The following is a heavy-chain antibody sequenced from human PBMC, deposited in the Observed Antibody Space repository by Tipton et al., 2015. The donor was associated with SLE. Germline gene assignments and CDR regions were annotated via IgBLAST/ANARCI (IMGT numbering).Heavy chain of an antibody. Sequence: RSLRLSCAASGFTFSSYGMHWVRQAPGKGLEWVAVISYDGSNKYYADSVKGRFTISRDNSKNTLYLQMNSLRAEDTAVYYCAKSMVYYDSSGPFHWGQGTLVTVSS. V-gene: IGHV3-30*18. CDR1: GFTFSSYG. CDR3: AKSMVYYDSSGPFH. J-gene: IGHJ4*02. D-gene: IGHD3-22*01. CDR2: ISYDGSNK.